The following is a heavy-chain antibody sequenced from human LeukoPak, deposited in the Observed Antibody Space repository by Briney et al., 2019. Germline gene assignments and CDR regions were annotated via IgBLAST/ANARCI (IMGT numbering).Heavy chain of an antibody. V-gene: IGHV1-8*02. Sequence: ASVKVSCKASGYTFTTYDITWVRQATGQGLEWMGWMNPNSGNTAYAQKFQGRVSMTRDTSITTAYMELNRLTSDDTAVYYCTRVFRAADYWGQGTLVIVSS. D-gene: IGHD2-15*01. J-gene: IGHJ4*02. CDR3: TRVFRAADY. CDR2: MNPNSGNT. CDR1: GYTFTTYD.